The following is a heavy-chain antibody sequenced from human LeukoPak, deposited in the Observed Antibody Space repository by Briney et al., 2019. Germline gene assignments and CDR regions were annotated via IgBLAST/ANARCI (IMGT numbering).Heavy chain of an antibody. CDR1: GFTFSSYA. CDR3: AKGHTRELSGYDRFSYFDY. D-gene: IGHD5-12*01. CDR2: ISGSGGST. Sequence: GGSLRLSCAASGFTFSSYAMSWVRQAPGKGLEWVSAISGSGGSTYYADSVKGRFTISRDNSKNTLYLQMNSLRAEDTAVYYCAKGHTRELSGYDRFSYFDYWGQGTLVTVSS. J-gene: IGHJ4*02. V-gene: IGHV3-23*01.